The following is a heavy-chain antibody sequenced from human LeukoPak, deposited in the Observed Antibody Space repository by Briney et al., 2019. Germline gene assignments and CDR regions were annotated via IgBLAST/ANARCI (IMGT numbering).Heavy chain of an antibody. Sequence: GGSLRLSCAASGFSFSNYWMGWVRQAPGKGLACVANIKTDGSKTYYVDSVKGRFTISRDNAKNSLFLQMNSLRAEDTAVYYCATTKHFDYGVYYYGMDVWGQGTTVTVSS. CDR1: GFSFSNYW. CDR3: ATTKHFDYGVYYYGMDV. J-gene: IGHJ6*02. V-gene: IGHV3-7*01. CDR2: IKTDGSKT. D-gene: IGHD4-17*01.